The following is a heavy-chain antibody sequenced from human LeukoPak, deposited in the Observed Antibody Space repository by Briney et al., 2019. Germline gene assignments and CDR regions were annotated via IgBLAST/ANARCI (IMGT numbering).Heavy chain of an antibody. CDR2: ISSSSSYI. Sequence: SGGSLRLSCAASGFTFSSYSMNWVRQAPGKGLEWVSSISSSSSYIYYADSVKGRFTISRDNAKNSLYLQMNSLRAEDTPVYYCARDAVGATGLYYFDYWGQGTLVTVSS. CDR3: ARDAVGATGLYYFDY. D-gene: IGHD1-26*01. J-gene: IGHJ4*02. CDR1: GFTFSSYS. V-gene: IGHV3-21*01.